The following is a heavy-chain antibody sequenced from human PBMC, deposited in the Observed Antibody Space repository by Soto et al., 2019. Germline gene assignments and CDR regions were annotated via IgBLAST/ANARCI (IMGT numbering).Heavy chain of an antibody. V-gene: IGHV3-15*07. CDR3: TTGTGTVVD. Sequence: GGSLRLSCAASGFTFSNAWMNWVRQAPGKGLEWVGRIKSRTDGETTDYVAPVKDRFSISRDDSKNTLYLQMNSLKIEDTAVYYCTTGTGTVVDWGQGTLVTVSS. J-gene: IGHJ4*02. CDR1: GFTFSNAW. D-gene: IGHD1-7*01. CDR2: IKSRTDGETT.